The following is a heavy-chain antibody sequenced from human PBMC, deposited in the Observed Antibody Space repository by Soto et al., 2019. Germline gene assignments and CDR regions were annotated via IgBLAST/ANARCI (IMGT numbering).Heavy chain of an antibody. Sequence: SETLSLTCAVYGGSFSGYYWSWIRQPPGEGLEWIGEINHNGGSNYNPSLKSRVTISVDTSKNQFSLKLSSVTAADTALYYCARGRGDLRFDPWGQGTLVTVSS. CDR2: INHNGGS. CDR1: GGSFSGYY. D-gene: IGHD3-16*01. J-gene: IGHJ5*02. CDR3: ARGRGDLRFDP. V-gene: IGHV4-34*01.